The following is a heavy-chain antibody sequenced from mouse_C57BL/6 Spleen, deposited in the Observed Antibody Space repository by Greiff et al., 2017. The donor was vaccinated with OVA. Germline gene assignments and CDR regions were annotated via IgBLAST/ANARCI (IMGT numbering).Heavy chain of an antibody. V-gene: IGHV1-26*01. CDR3: ARSGITTVDFDY. J-gene: IGHJ2*01. CDR2: INPNNGGT. CDR1: GYTFTDYY. Sequence: VQLQQSGPELVKPGASVKISCKASGYTFTDYYMNWVKQSHGKSLEWIGDINPNNGGTSYNQKFKGKATLTVDKSSSTAYMELRSLTSEDSAVYYCARSGITTVDFDYWGQGTTLTVSS. D-gene: IGHD1-1*01.